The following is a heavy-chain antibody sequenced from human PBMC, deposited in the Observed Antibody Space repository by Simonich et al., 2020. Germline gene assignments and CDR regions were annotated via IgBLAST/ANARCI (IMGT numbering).Heavy chain of an antibody. CDR2: MNPNSGNT. J-gene: IGHJ4*02. CDR3: ARGRGGMSRGYVDY. V-gene: IGHV1-8*03. D-gene: IGHD2-15*01. Sequence: QVQRVQSGAEVKKPGASVKVSCKASGETFNSYDINWVRQATGKGLELMGWMNPNSGNTGYAQKFQGRVTITRNTSISTAYMELSSLRSEDTAVYYCARGRGGMSRGYVDYWGQGTLVTVSS. CDR1: GETFNSYD.